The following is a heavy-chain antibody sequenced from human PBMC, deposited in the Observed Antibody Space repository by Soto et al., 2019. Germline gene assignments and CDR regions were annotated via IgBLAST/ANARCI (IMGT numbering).Heavy chain of an antibody. V-gene: IGHV6-1*01. J-gene: IGHJ6*02. D-gene: IGHD6-13*01. Sequence: SQTLSLTCAISGDSVSSNSAAWNWIRQSPSRGLEWLGRTYYRSKWYNDYAVSAKSRITINPDTSKNQFSLQLNSVTPEDTAVYYCAREKGLAAAAGKRYYGMDVWGQGTTVTGSS. CDR2: TYYRSKWYN. CDR1: GDSVSSNSAA. CDR3: AREKGLAAAAGKRYYGMDV.